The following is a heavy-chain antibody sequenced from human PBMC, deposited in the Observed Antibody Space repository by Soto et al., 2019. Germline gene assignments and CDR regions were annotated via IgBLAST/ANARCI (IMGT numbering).Heavy chain of an antibody. D-gene: IGHD2-15*01. CDR1: GLRFRDYY. CDR2: ISSSGSTI. J-gene: IGHJ6*03. CDR3: ASPPPDIVVEVTPRERETDYYYYMDV. V-gene: IGHV3-11*01. Sequence: QVQLVESGGGLVKPGGSLRLTCTASGLRFRDYYMSWIRQAPGKGLEWISYISSSGSTIYYADSVKGRFTISRDNAKNSLYLQMNSLRAEDTAVYFCASPPPDIVVEVTPRERETDYYYYMDVWGKGTTVTVSS.